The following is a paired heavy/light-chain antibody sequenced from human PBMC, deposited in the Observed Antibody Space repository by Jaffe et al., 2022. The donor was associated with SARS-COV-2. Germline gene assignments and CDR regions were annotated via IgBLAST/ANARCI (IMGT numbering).Light chain of an antibody. J-gene: IGKJ1*01. V-gene: IGKV3-15*01. CDR1: QSVSSN. Sequence: EVVMTQSPATLSVSPGERATLSCRASQSVSSNLAWYQQKPGQAPRLLIYGVSTRATGIPARFSGSGSGTEFTLTISSLQSEDFAVYYCQQYNNWPRTFGQGTRVEIK. CDR2: GVS. CDR3: QQYNNWPRT.
Heavy chain of an antibody. D-gene: IGHD5-18*01. V-gene: IGHV3-9*01. CDR2: TTWNGISI. J-gene: IGHJ4*02. CDR1: GFTFHEYA. Sequence: EVQLVESGGGLVQPGRSLRLSCAASGFTFHEYAMHWVRQAPGKGLEWVSGTTWNGISISYADSVKGRFTISRDNAKNSLYLQMNSLRAEDTAMYYCAKDIVGQDSYGFYFDYWGQGTLVTVSS. CDR3: AKDIVGQDSYGFYFDY.